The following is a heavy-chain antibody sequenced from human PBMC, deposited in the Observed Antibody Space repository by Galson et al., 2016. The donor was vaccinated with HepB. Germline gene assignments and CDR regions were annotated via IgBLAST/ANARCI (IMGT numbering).Heavy chain of an antibody. CDR3: VRDDVYSGYDFYYYYGMDV. CDR1: GFTLSTYW. J-gene: IGHJ6*02. CDR2: INSDGSNT. Sequence: SLRLSCAASGFTLSTYWMHWVRQAPGKGLVWVSHINSDGSNTSYADSVKGRFTISRDNAKNTLYLQMNSLRAEDTAVYYCVRDDVYSGYDFYYYYGMDVWGQGTTVTVSS. D-gene: IGHD5-12*01. V-gene: IGHV3-74*01.